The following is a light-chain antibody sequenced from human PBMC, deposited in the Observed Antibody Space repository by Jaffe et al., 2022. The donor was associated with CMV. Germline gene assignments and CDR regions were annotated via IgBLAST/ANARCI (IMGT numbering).Light chain of an antibody. V-gene: IGKV3-11*01. J-gene: IGKJ2*01. CDR3: QQRSNWRDT. CDR2: DAS. CDR1: QSVSNH. Sequence: EIVLTQSPATLSLSPGERATLSCRASQSVSNHLAWYQQKPGQTPRLLMYDASSRATGVPARFSGSGSETDFTLTISSLEPEDFAVYYCQQRSNWRDTFGQGTKLEI.